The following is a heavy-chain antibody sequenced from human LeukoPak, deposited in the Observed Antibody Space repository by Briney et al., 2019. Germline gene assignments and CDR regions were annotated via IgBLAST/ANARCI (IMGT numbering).Heavy chain of an antibody. CDR2: INPNSGGT. CDR3: ARDRIAVDGHEY. J-gene: IGHJ4*02. D-gene: IGHD6-19*01. CDR1: GYTFTIYG. Sequence: ASLRVSSTASGYTFTIYGISWVRQAPGQGLEWMGWINPNSGGTNYAQKFQGRVTMTRDTSISTAYMELSRLRSDDTAVYYCARDRIAVDGHEYWGQGTLVTVSS. V-gene: IGHV1-2*02.